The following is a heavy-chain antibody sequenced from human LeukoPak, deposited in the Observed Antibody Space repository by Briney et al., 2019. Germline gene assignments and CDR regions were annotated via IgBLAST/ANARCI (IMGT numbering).Heavy chain of an antibody. Sequence: GSLRLSCAASGFTFSSYWMHWVRQAPGKGLVCVSRINSDGSSTSYADSVKGRFTISRDNAKNTLYLQMNSLRAEDTAVYYCAKELGATTYYYYYMDVWGKGTTVNVSS. CDR3: AKELGATTYYYYYMDV. J-gene: IGHJ6*03. V-gene: IGHV3-74*01. CDR2: INSDGSST. CDR1: GFTFSSYW. D-gene: IGHD1-26*01.